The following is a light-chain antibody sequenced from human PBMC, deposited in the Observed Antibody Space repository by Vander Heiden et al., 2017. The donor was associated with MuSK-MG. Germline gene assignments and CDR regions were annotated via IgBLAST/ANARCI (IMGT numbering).Light chain of an antibody. CDR2: EVN. Sequence: QSALTPPPSASASPGQSVTISCTGTSSDIGGYNSVSWYQQHPGKAPKLIIFEVNKRPSGVPDRFSGSKSANTASLTVSGLQAEDEAVYSCSSYGGSANLLFGGGTKLTVL. J-gene: IGLJ2*01. V-gene: IGLV2-8*01. CDR1: SSDIGGYNS. CDR3: SSYGGSANLL.